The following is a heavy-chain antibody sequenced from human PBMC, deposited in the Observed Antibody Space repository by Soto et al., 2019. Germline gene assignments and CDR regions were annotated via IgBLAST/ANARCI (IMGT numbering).Heavy chain of an antibody. CDR3: GVYKAGSGGNGD. Sequence: QVQVQESGPGLVKPSETLSLTCAVSGVSVTSGSHHFLWIRQPPGKGLEWIGQTGSTNYNPSLKRRISISLDTSKNQFSLKLSSVPSADTSVYYCGVYKAGSGGNGDCGQGTLVTISS. CDR1: GVSVTSGSHH. D-gene: IGHD6-19*01. J-gene: IGHJ1*01. CDR2: QTGST. V-gene: IGHV4-61*01.